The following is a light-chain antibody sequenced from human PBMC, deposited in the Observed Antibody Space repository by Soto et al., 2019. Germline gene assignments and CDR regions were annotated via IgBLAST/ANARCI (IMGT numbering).Light chain of an antibody. J-gene: IGLJ1*01. CDR1: SSDVGGYNY. CDR2: EVG. Sequence: QLVLTQPASVSGSPGQSITISCTGTSSDVGGYNYVSWYQQHPGKAPKLMIYEVGNRPSGVSNRFSGSKSGNTASLTISGLQAEDEADYYCSSYTSSSPYVFGTGTKLTVL. V-gene: IGLV2-14*01. CDR3: SSYTSSSPYV.